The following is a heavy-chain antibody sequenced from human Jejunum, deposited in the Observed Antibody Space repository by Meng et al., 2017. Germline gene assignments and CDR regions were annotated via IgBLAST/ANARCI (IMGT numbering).Heavy chain of an antibody. V-gene: IGHV1-2*04. CDR1: GYTFSDHY. Sequence: QVQLVQSGAEVKKSGASVKVSCKASGYTFSDHYIHWVRQAPGQGLEWMGWTNPDTGGTNYAQKFQGWVTMTRDTSISTAYIELRRLRSDDTAVYYCARDAGSFLDYYFDSWGQGTLVTVSS. D-gene: IGHD1-1*01. CDR3: ARDAGSFLDYYFDS. CDR2: TNPDTGGT. J-gene: IGHJ4*02.